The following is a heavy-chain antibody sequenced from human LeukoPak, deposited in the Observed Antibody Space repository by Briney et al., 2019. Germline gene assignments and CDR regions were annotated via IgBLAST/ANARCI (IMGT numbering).Heavy chain of an antibody. Sequence: GRSLTLSCVASGFTFSNHGIHWVRQAPGKGLEWVAVIAHDGSDKGYADSVKGRFTISRDNSKDTLYLQMNSLRAEDTAVYYCARDYSGKYTVDYWGQGTLVTVSS. J-gene: IGHJ4*02. CDR3: ARDYSGKYTVDY. CDR1: GFTFSNHG. D-gene: IGHD1-26*01. CDR2: IAHDGSDK. V-gene: IGHV3-30*04.